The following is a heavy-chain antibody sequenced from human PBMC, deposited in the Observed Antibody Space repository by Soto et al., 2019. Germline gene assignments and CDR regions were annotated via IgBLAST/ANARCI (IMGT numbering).Heavy chain of an antibody. CDR3: AKGSSGWYERFDY. V-gene: IGHV3-23*01. J-gene: IGHJ4*02. Sequence: EVQLLESGGGLVQPGGSLRLSCAASGFTFSSYAMSWVRQAPGKGLEWGSAISGSGGSTSYADSVKGRFTISRDNSKNTLYLQMNSLRAEDTAVYYCAKGSSGWYERFDYWGQGTLVTVSS. CDR2: ISGSGGST. CDR1: GFTFSSYA. D-gene: IGHD6-19*01.